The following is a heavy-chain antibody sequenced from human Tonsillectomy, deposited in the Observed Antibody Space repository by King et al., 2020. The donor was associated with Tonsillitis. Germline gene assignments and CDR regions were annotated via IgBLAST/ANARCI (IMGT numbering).Heavy chain of an antibody. D-gene: IGHD3-22*01. CDR2: IIPIFGTA. J-gene: IGHJ4*02. Sequence: VQLVQSGAEVKKPGSSVKVSCKASGGTFSSYAISWVRQAPGQGLEWMGGIIPIFGTANYAQKFQGRVTITADESTSTAYMELSSLRSEDTAVYYCARDRCPYYYDSSGYYQSFDYWGQGTLVTVSS. CDR3: ARDRCPYYYDSSGYYQSFDY. CDR1: GGTFSSYA. V-gene: IGHV1-69*01.